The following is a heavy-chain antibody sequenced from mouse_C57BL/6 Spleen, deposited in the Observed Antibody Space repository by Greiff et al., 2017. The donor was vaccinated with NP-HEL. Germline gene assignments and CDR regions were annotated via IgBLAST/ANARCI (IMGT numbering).Heavy chain of an antibody. V-gene: IGHV1-26*01. CDR3: ARRDYGSNYWYFDV. CDR1: GYTFTDYY. CDR2: INPNNGGT. J-gene: IGHJ1*03. D-gene: IGHD1-1*01. Sequence: EVQLQQSGPELVKPGASVKISCKASGYTFTDYYMNWVKQSHGKSLEWIGDINPNNGGTSYNQKFKGKATLTVDKSSSTAYMELRSLTSEDSAVYYCARRDYGSNYWYFDVWGTGTTVTVSS.